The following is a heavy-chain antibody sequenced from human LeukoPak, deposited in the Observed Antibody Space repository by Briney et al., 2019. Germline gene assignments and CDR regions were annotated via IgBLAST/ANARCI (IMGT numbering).Heavy chain of an antibody. V-gene: IGHV3-15*01. CDR3: ATDNDDSGADWDFDY. D-gene: IGHD2-21*01. Sequence: SGGSLRLSCAASGFIVRNAWMSWVRQAPGKGLEWVGLIKSKPGGETTDYTAPVRGRFIISRDDSKDTVYLQMNDLRTEDTAVYYCATDNDDSGADWDFDYWGQGTLVTVSS. CDR1: GFIVRNAW. CDR2: IKSKPGGETT. J-gene: IGHJ4*02.